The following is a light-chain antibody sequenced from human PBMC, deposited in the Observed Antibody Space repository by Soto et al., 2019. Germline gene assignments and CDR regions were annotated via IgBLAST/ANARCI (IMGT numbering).Light chain of an antibody. J-gene: IGLJ2*01. CDR1: SSDVGGYNY. CDR3: SSYAGSNNVG. V-gene: IGLV2-8*01. CDR2: EVT. Sequence: QAVLTQPPSASGSPEQSATISCTGTSSDVGGYNYVSWYQQHPGKAPKLMIYEVTKRPSGVPDRFSGSKSGNTASLTVSGLQAEDEADYYCSSYAGSNNVGFGGGTKLTVL.